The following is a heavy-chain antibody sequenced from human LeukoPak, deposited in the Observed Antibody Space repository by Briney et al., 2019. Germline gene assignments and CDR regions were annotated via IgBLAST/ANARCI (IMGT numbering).Heavy chain of an antibody. D-gene: IGHD6-6*01. V-gene: IGHV4-39*01. CDR2: MYHNGST. CDR1: GGSISSISYY. J-gene: IGHJ6*03. CDR3: ARVYGSSPGYYYYMDV. Sequence: SETLSLTCTVSGGSISSISYYWGWIRQPPGKGLEWIGSMYHNGSTYYNPSLKSRVTISVDTSKNQFSLKLTSVTAADTAVYYCARVYGSSPGYYYYMDVWGKGTTVTVSS.